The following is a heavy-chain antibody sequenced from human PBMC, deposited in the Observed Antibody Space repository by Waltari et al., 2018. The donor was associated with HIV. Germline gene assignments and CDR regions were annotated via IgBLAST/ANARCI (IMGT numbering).Heavy chain of an antibody. V-gene: IGHV1-46*01. CDR1: GYTFTSYY. CDR2: VNPSGGSK. CDR3: ARVLVGATTEGDAFDI. J-gene: IGHJ3*02. D-gene: IGHD1-26*01. Sequence: QVQLVQSGAEVKKPGASVKVSCKASGYTFTSYYMHWVRQAPGQGLEWMGIVNPSGGSKSYAQKFQGRATMTRDTSTSTVYMELSSLRSEDTAVYYCARVLVGATTEGDAFDIWGQGTMVTVSS.